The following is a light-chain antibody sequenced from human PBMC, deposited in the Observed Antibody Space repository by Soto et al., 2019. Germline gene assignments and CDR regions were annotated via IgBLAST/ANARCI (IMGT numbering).Light chain of an antibody. V-gene: IGKV1-39*01. Sequence: DIQMTQSPSSLSASVGDRVTITCRASHSVASYFNWFQQRPGKAPSLLIYAATTLHTGVPSRFSGSRSGTNFPLSISRLQPQDFATYYCQESSTARAFTFGPGTKVDLK. CDR3: QESSTARAFT. CDR1: HSVASY. J-gene: IGKJ3*01. CDR2: AAT.